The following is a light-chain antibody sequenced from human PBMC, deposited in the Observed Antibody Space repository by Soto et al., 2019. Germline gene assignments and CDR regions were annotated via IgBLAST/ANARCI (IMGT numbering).Light chain of an antibody. CDR3: SSYTVRNTLIYV. V-gene: IGLV2-14*03. CDR1: SRDVGGYNY. CDR2: DVS. J-gene: IGLJ1*01. Sequence: QSVLTQPASVSGSPVQSITISCTGTSRDVGGYNYVSWYQQHPGKAPKVIIYDVSNRPSGVSNRFSASKSGNTASLTISGLQAGDEGYYYCSSYTVRNTLIYVFGTGTKVSVL.